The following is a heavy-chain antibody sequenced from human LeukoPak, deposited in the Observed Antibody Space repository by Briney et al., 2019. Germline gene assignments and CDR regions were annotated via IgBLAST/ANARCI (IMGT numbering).Heavy chain of an antibody. CDR1: GFPFIEYS. D-gene: IGHD1-1*01. CDR2: IGIDSGNT. Sequence: GGSLRLSCTASGFPFIEYSMNWVRQVPGKGLEWISYIGIDSGNTKYADSVKGRFTISADKAKNSLYLQMNSLRVEDTAVYYCARDHNYAFDNWGQGTLVSVAS. J-gene: IGHJ4*02. CDR3: ARDHNYAFDN. V-gene: IGHV3-48*01.